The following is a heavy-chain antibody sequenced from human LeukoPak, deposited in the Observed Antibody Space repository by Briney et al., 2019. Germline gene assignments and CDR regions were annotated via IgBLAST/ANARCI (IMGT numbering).Heavy chain of an antibody. J-gene: IGHJ4*02. CDR1: GFTFSSYA. CDR3: AKLSKGIVLMVYADY. V-gene: IGHV3-23*01. Sequence: PGGSLRLSCAASGFTFSSYAMSWVRQAPGKGLEWVSAISGSGGSTYYADSVKGRFTIPRDNSKNTLYLQMNSLRAEDTAVYYCAKLSKGIVLMVYADYWGQGTLVTVSS. CDR2: ISGSGGST. D-gene: IGHD2-8*01.